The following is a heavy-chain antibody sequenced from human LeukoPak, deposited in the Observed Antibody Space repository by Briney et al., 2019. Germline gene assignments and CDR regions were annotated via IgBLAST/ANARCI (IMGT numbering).Heavy chain of an antibody. CDR1: GGSISSYY. CDR2: IYYSGST. D-gene: IGHD2-8*02. V-gene: IGHV4-59*01. J-gene: IGHJ4*02. Sequence: SETLSLTCTVSGGSISSYYWSWIRQPPGKGLEWIGYIYYSGSTNYNPSLKSRVTISVDTSKNQFSLKLTSETAADTAVYYCARGDTGGSLDPLEHWGQGTLVTVSS. CDR3: ARGDTGGSLDPLEH.